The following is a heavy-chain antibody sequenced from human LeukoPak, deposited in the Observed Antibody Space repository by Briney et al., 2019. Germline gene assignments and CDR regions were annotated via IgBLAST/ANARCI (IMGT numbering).Heavy chain of an antibody. CDR1: GFTFSSYE. V-gene: IGHV3-48*03. CDR3: AKEGGYYYDSSGYYDY. CDR2: ISSSGSTI. J-gene: IGHJ4*02. D-gene: IGHD3-22*01. Sequence: PGGSLRLSCAASGFTFSSYEMNWVRQAPGKGLEWVSYISSSGSTIYYADSVKGRFTISRDNAKNSLYLQMNSLRAEDTAVYYCAKEGGYYYDSSGYYDYWGQGTLVTVSS.